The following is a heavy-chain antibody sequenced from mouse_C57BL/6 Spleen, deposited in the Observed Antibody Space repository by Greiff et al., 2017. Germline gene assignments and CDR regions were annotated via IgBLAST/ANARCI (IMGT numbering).Heavy chain of an antibody. CDR3: ARVYYDYVPWFDY. D-gene: IGHD2-4*01. J-gene: IGHJ3*01. Sequence: QVQLQQSGAELVKPGASVKISCKASGYAFSSYWMNWVKQRPGKGLEWIGQIYPGDGDTNYNGKFKGKATLTADKSSSTAYMQLSSLTSEDSAVYCCARVYYDYVPWFDYWGQGTLVTVSA. CDR2: IYPGDGDT. V-gene: IGHV1-80*01. CDR1: GYAFSSYW.